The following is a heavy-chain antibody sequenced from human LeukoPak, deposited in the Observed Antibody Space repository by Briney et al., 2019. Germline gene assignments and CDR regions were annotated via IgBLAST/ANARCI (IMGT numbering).Heavy chain of an antibody. D-gene: IGHD6-13*01. CDR3: ARVAAVAYWFDP. J-gene: IGHJ5*02. V-gene: IGHV4-4*02. Sequence: PSETLSLTCTVSGGAISSSNWWSWVRQPPGKGLEWIGEIFHGGSTNYNPSLKSRVTISVDTSKNQFSLKLSSVTAADTAVYYCARVAAVAYWFDPWGQGTLVTVSS. CDR1: GGAISSSNW. CDR2: IFHGGST.